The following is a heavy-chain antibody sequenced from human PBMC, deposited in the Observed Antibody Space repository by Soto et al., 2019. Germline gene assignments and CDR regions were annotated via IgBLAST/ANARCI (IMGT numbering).Heavy chain of an antibody. Sequence: PGGSLRLSCAASRFTFSNYAMHWFRQDPGKGLEWVAFISHDGSDKYYADSVRGRFTISRDNSKNALYLQMNSLRTDDTAVYSCAKGFGELLDYYGMDVWGQGTMVTVSS. D-gene: IGHD3-10*01. CDR3: AKGFGELLDYYGMDV. V-gene: IGHV3-30*18. CDR1: RFTFSNYA. CDR2: ISHDGSDK. J-gene: IGHJ6*02.